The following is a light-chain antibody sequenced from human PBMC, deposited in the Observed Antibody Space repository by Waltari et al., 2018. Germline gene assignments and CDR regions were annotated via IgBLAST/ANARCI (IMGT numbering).Light chain of an antibody. V-gene: IGLV6-57*04. CDR1: SGSIARYY. CDR2: HAD. Sequence: NFMLTQPHSVSESPGKTVTLSCTRSSGSIARYYVQWYQQRPGSAPTTVIYHADLRPPAVAHRFSGSFDTSSNSASLTISGLKTEDEADYCCQSYDDTTNHVFGGGTKLTVL. J-gene: IGLJ2*01. CDR3: QSYDDTTNHV.